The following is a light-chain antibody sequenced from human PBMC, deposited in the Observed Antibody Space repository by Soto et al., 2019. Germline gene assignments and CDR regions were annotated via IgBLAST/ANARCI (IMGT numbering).Light chain of an antibody. Sequence: EIVMTQSPATLSVSPGERATLSCRAGQSISNNLAWYQQKPGQAPRLLIYGASTRATGIPARFTGSGSGTEFTLTISSLQSEDFAVYYCQQYSNWPRTFGQGTKVEIK. CDR3: QQYSNWPRT. J-gene: IGKJ1*01. V-gene: IGKV3-15*01. CDR1: QSISNN. CDR2: GAS.